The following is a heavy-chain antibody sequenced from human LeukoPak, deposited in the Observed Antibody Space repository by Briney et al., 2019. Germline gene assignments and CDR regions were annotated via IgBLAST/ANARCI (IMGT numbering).Heavy chain of an antibody. D-gene: IGHD2-15*01. CDR3: ASGGTGARKFYSDPFHY. Sequence: PGGSLRLSCAASGFTFSTYELNWVRQAPGKGLEWVSYISSSGTTIYYADSVKGRFTISRDNAKNSLYLQMNSLRAEDTAVYYCASGGTGARKFYSDPFHYWGQGTLVTVSS. CDR2: ISSSGTTI. CDR1: GFTFSTYE. V-gene: IGHV3-48*03. J-gene: IGHJ4*02.